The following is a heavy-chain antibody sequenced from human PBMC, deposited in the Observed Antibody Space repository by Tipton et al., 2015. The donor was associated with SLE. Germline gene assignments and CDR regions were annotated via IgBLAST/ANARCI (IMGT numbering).Heavy chain of an antibody. CDR1: GASLSSADYF. Sequence: LRLSCTVSGASLSSADYFWSWIRQSAGKGLEWIGRIYTTGSTHYNPSLQSRVSISVDTSKNQFSLKVSSVTAADTAVYYCARLGVGCANCWYYFDLWGQGALVTVSS. CDR3: ARLGVGCANCWYYFDL. D-gene: IGHD2-21*01. CDR2: IYTTGST. V-gene: IGHV4-61*02. J-gene: IGHJ4*02.